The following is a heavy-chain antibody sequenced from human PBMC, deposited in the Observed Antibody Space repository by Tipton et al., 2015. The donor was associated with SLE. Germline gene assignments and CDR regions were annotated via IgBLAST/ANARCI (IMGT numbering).Heavy chain of an antibody. CDR2: IYDSGSTNGGST. V-gene: IGHV4-59*11. D-gene: IGHD5-24*01. CDR3: ARMRGGYNAHH. Sequence: TLSLTCTVSGGSISGHYWSWIRQPPGKGLEWIGYIYDSGSTNGGSTNYNASLKSRVSISVDTSKNQFSLKLSSVTAADTAVYYCARMRGGYNAHHWGQGILVTVSS. J-gene: IGHJ5*02. CDR1: GGSISGHY.